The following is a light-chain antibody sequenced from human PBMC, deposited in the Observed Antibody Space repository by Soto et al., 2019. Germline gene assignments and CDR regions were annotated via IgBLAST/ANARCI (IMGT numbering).Light chain of an antibody. CDR3: AAWDDSLYGVV. CDR1: SSNIGSNS. Sequence: QLVLTQPPSASGTPGQRVTISCSGSSSNIGSNSVNWYQQFPGTAPKVLIYRNNQRPSGVPDRFSGSKSGTSASLAISGLQSEDEADYYCAAWDDSLYGVVFGGGTKLTVL. V-gene: IGLV1-44*01. CDR2: RNN. J-gene: IGLJ2*01.